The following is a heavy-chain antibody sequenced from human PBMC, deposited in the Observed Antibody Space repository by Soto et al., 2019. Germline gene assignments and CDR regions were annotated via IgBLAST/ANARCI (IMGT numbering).Heavy chain of an antibody. CDR2: IYYSGST. Sequence: LETQSLTCAVADGYIVGSDVWSWVRKPPGKGLEWIGYIYYSGSTYYNPSLKSRVTISVDTSKNQFSLKLSSVTAADTAVYYCARGQGYSGYDYFSLSYSERIGWFDPWGQGTLVTVSS. CDR1: DGYIVGSDV. CDR3: ARGQGYSGYDYFSLSYSERIGWFDP. J-gene: IGHJ5*02. D-gene: IGHD5-12*01. V-gene: IGHV4-4*02.